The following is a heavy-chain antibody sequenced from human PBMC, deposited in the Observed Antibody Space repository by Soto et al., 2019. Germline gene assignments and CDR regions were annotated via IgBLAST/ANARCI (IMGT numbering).Heavy chain of an antibody. V-gene: IGHV4-31*03. J-gene: IGHJ4*02. Sequence: SETLSLTCTVSGGSISSGGYYWSWIRQHPGKGLEWIGYIYYSGSTYYNPSLKSRVTISVDTSKNQFSLKLSSVTAADTAVYYCARDRQEYYYDSSGYYHYFDYWGQGTLVTVSS. CDR2: IYYSGST. D-gene: IGHD3-22*01. CDR1: GGSISSGGYY. CDR3: ARDRQEYYYDSSGYYHYFDY.